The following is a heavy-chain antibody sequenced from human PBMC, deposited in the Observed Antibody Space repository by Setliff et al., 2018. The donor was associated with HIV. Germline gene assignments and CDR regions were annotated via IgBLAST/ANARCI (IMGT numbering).Heavy chain of an antibody. D-gene: IGHD3-16*01. Sequence: PGGSLRLSCVVSGFYFSNYWMSWVRQAPGKGLEWVASIKQDGSEKYFVDSVKGRFTISRDNAENSLYLQMNSLRAEDTAVYYCARYPWGFDYWGQGTLVTVSS. CDR3: ARYPWGFDY. CDR1: GFYFSNYW. J-gene: IGHJ4*02. CDR2: IKQDGSEK. V-gene: IGHV3-7*03.